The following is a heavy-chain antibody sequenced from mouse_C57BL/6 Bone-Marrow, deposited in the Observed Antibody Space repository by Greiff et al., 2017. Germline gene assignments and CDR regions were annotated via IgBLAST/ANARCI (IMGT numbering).Heavy chain of an antibody. Sequence: DVQLQESGAELVRPGASVKLSCTASGFNIKDDYMHWVKQRPEQGLEWIGWIDPENGDTEYASKFQGKATITADTSSNTAYLQLSSLTSEDTAVYYCTGVLLRYWSAYWGQGTLVTVSA. CDR1: GFNIKDDY. CDR3: TGVLLRYWSAY. D-gene: IGHD1-1*01. CDR2: IDPENGDT. J-gene: IGHJ3*01. V-gene: IGHV14-4*01.